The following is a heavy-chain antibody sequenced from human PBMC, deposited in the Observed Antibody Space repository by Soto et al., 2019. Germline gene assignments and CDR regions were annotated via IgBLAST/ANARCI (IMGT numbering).Heavy chain of an antibody. CDR1: GFPFSFYG. D-gene: IGHD3-3*02. J-gene: IGHJ3*02. V-gene: IGHV3-33*01. Sequence: PGGSLRLSCAESGFPFSFYGFHWVRLSPGKGLEWLGVIVSDGSAIYHADSLEGRFFISRDNSKDILYLQMNSLRVEDTAVYYCARDDAFDNENGFDMWGQGTMVTV. CDR2: IVSDGSAI. CDR3: ARDDAFDNENGFDM.